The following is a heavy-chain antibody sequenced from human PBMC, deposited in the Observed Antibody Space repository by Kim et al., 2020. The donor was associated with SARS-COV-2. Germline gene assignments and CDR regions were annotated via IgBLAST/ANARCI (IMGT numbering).Heavy chain of an antibody. CDR1: GFTFSSYS. J-gene: IGHJ4*02. D-gene: IGHD6-6*01. CDR2: ISSRSSYI. CDR3: ARGSSSSGSILDY. Sequence: GGSLRLSCAASGFTFSSYSMNWVRQAPGKGLEWVSSISSRSSYIYYADSVKGRFTISRDNAKNSLYLQMNSLRAEDTAVYYCARGSSSSGSILDYWGQGTLVTVSS. V-gene: IGHV3-21*01.